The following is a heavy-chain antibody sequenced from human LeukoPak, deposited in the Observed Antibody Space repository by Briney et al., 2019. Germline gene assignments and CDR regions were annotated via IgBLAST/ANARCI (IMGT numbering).Heavy chain of an antibody. D-gene: IGHD3-9*01. J-gene: IGHJ6*03. CDR2: IYHSGST. V-gene: IGHV4-38-2*02. Sequence: SETLSLTCTVSGYSISSGYYWGWIRQPPGKGLEWIGGIYHSGSTNYNPSLKSRVTLSMDTSKNQFSLRLSSVTAADTAVYYCARGALRYFDWLKKDYYYMDVWGKGTTVTISS. CDR1: GYSISSGYY. CDR3: ARGALRYFDWLKKDYYYMDV.